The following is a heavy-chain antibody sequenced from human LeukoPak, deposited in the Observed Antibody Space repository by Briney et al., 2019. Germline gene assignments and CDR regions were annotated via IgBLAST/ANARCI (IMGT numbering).Heavy chain of an antibody. D-gene: IGHD2-15*01. J-gene: IGHJ4*02. CDR1: GYIFTSYY. Sequence: ASVKVSCKASGYIFTSYYMHWVRQAPGQGLERMGIINPSGGSTSYAQKFQGRVTMTRDTSTNTVYMELSSLRSEDTAVYYCARYCSGGSCYGLDYWGQGTLVTVSP. V-gene: IGHV1-46*01. CDR3: ARYCSGGSCYGLDY. CDR2: INPSGGST.